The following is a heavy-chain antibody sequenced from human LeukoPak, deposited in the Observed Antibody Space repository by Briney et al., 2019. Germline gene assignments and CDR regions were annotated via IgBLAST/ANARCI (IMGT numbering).Heavy chain of an antibody. CDR1: GYTFTGYY. CDR2: INPNSGGT. V-gene: IGHV1-2*02. Sequence: ASVKVSCKASGYTFTGYYMHWVRQAPGQGLEWMGWINPNSGGTNYAQKFQGRVTMTRDTSISTAYMELSRLRSDDAAVYYCARSRQERTIFGVVYDAFDIWGQGTMVTVSS. CDR3: ARSRQERTIFGVVYDAFDI. D-gene: IGHD3-3*01. J-gene: IGHJ3*02.